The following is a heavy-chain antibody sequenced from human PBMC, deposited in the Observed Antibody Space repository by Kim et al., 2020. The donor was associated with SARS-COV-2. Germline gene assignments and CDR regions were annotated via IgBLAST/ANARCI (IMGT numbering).Heavy chain of an antibody. Sequence: SPSFQGQVTISADKSISTAYLQWSSLKASDTAMYYCARSSMVRGVPFDYWGQGTLVTVSS. CDR3: ARSSMVRGVPFDY. J-gene: IGHJ4*02. D-gene: IGHD3-10*01. V-gene: IGHV5-51*01.